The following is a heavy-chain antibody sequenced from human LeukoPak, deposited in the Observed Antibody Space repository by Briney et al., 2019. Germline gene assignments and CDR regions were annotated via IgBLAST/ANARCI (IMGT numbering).Heavy chain of an antibody. V-gene: IGHV3-30*02. J-gene: IGHJ4*02. CDR2: IRYDGSNK. CDR3: AKDLLDYDFWSGWDY. Sequence: GGSLRLSCAASGFTFSSYGMHWVRQAPGKGLEWVAFIRYDGSNKYYADSVKGRFTISRDNSKNTLYLQMNGLRAEDTAVYYCAKDLLDYDFWSGWDYWGQGTLVTVSS. CDR1: GFTFSSYG. D-gene: IGHD3-3*01.